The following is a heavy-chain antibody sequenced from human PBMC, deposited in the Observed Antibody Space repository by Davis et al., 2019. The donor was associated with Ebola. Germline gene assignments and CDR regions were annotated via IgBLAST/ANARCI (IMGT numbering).Heavy chain of an antibody. CDR2: IKQDGSDE. CDR3: ARVVVAAATRWFDP. J-gene: IGHJ5*02. D-gene: IGHD2-15*01. Sequence: PGGSLRLSCAASAFTSSSFWMSWVRQAPGKGLEWVANIKQDGSDEYYMDSVKGRFTVSRDNAKNSLYLQMNSLRAEDTAVYYCARVVVAAATRWFDPWGQGTLVTVSS. V-gene: IGHV3-7*03. CDR1: AFTSSSFW.